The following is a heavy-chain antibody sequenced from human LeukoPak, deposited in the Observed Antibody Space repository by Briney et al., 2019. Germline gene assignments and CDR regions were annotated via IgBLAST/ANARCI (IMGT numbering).Heavy chain of an antibody. CDR2: INPTSGGT. Sequence: ASVKVSCKASGNIFTSCGFSWVRQAPGQGLEWVGWINPTSGGTSYAQKFQGRVTLTRDTSINTAYMDLSSLRYDDTAIYYCARGHSGDGYHFDYWGQGTLVAVSS. CDR1: GNIFTSCG. J-gene: IGHJ4*02. V-gene: IGHV1-2*02. D-gene: IGHD2-21*01. CDR3: ARGHSGDGYHFDY.